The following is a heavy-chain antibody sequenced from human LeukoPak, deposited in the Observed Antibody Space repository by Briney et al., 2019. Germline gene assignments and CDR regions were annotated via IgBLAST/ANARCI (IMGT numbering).Heavy chain of an antibody. Sequence: SETLSLTCAVYGGSFSGYYWSWIRQPPGKGLEWIGEINHSGSTNYNPSLKSRVTISVDTSKNQFSLKLSSVTAADTAVYYCASVPYSSSSYAFDIWGQGTMVTVAS. CDR3: ASVPYSSSSYAFDI. CDR1: GGSFSGYY. J-gene: IGHJ3*02. CDR2: INHSGST. V-gene: IGHV4-34*01. D-gene: IGHD6-6*01.